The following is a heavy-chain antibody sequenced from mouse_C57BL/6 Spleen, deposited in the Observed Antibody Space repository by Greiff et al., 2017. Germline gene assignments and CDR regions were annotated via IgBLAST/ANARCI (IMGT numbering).Heavy chain of an antibody. D-gene: IGHD2-1*01. V-gene: IGHV1-80*01. J-gene: IGHJ1*03. CDR3: ARWVIGYFDV. CDR2: IYPGDGNT. Sequence: QVQLQQSGAELVKPGASVKISCKASGYAFTSYWMNWVKQRPGKGLEWIGQIYPGDGNTNYNAKFKGKATLTADKSSSTAYMQLSSLTSEDSAVYFCARWVIGYFDVWGTGTTVTVSS. CDR1: GYAFTSYW.